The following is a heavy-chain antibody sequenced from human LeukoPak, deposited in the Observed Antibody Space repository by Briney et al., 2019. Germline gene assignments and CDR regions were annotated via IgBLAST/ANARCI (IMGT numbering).Heavy chain of an antibody. J-gene: IGHJ6*03. CDR1: GYTFTSYD. D-gene: IGHD3-16*01. CDR2: MNPNSGNT. Sequence: GASVKVSCKASGYTFTSYDINWVRQATGQGLEWMGWMNPNSGNTGYAQKFQGRVTITRNTSISTAYMELSSLRSEDTAVYYCVRATQRGSNFLYYYYMDVWGKGTTVTVSS. CDR3: VRATQRGSNFLYYYYMDV. V-gene: IGHV1-8*01.